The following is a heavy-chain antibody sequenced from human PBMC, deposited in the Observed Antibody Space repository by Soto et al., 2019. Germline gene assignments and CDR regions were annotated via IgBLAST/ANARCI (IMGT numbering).Heavy chain of an antibody. D-gene: IGHD3-3*01. CDR3: ARDLRFLEWLLSYGLDY. CDR1: GGSFSGYY. J-gene: IGHJ4*02. CDR2: INHSGST. Sequence: SETLSLTCAVYGGSFSGYYWSWIRQPPGKGLEWIGEINHSGSTNYNPPLKSRVTISVDTSKNQFSLKLSSVTAADTAVYYCARDLRFLEWLLSYGLDYWGQGTLVTVSS. V-gene: IGHV4-34*01.